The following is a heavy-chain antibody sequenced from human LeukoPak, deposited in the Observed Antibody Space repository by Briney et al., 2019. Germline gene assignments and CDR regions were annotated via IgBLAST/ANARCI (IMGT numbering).Heavy chain of an antibody. CDR1: GGTFSSYA. Sequence: ASVKVSCKASGGTFSSYAMTWVRQAPGKGLEWVSAISASGGSTSNADSVKGRFTISRDNSKNTLYLQMNSLRAEDTAIYFCAKRLGTYYFDSSGNSYYYYGIDVWGQGTTVTVSS. J-gene: IGHJ6*02. CDR2: ISASGGST. V-gene: IGHV3-23*01. D-gene: IGHD3-22*01. CDR3: AKRLGTYYFDSSGNSYYYYGIDV.